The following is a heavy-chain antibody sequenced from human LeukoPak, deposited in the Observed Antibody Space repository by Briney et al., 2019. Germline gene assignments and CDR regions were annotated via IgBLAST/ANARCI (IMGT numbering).Heavy chain of an antibody. J-gene: IGHJ3*02. CDR2: IYPGDSDT. V-gene: IGHV5-51*01. CDR3: ARQNTDSMIVVVMNAFDI. D-gene: IGHD3-22*01. CDR1: GYSFTSYW. Sequence: GESLKISCKGSGYSFTSYWIGWVRQMPGKGLEWMGIIYPGDSDTRYSPSFQGQVTISADKSISTAYLQWSSLKASDTAMYYCARQNTDSMIVVVMNAFDIWGQGTMVTVSS.